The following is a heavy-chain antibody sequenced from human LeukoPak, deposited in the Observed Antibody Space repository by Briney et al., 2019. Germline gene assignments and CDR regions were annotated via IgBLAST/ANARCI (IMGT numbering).Heavy chain of an antibody. D-gene: IGHD6-13*01. Sequence: GGSLRLSCAASGFTLGRYGMSWVRQAPGKGLEWVSAISGSSGSTYYADSVKGRFTISRDNSKNTLYLQMNSLRAEDTAVYYCAKTYSSSRAHYYYYYYMDVWGKGTTVTISS. CDR2: ISGSSGST. V-gene: IGHV3-23*01. CDR1: GFTLGRYG. J-gene: IGHJ6*03. CDR3: AKTYSSSRAHYYYYYYMDV.